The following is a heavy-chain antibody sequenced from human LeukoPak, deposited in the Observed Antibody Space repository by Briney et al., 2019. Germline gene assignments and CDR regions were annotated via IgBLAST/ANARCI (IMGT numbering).Heavy chain of an antibody. Sequence: SSVHVSCKASLGTLSNYAISRVRQAPGPGREWLGGVIPIFGTTNYAQKFQGIVTITADESTSTAYMELSSLRAEDTAVYYCARRSHGGYARYWYFDLWGRGTLVTVSS. V-gene: IGHV1-69*01. CDR3: ARRSHGGYARYWYFDL. CDR1: LGTLSNYA. J-gene: IGHJ2*01. D-gene: IGHD5-12*01. CDR2: VIPIFGTT.